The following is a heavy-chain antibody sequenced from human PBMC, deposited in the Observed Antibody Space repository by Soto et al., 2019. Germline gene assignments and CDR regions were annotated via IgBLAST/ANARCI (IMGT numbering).Heavy chain of an antibody. D-gene: IGHD3-10*01. CDR3: VRGLPGGFDP. CDR2: IGFAGDT. Sequence: GGSLRLSCVASGFIFSNFDMHWVRQTTEKGLEWVSGIGFAGDTNYSGSVKGRFTISRENAKNSLFLQMNSLRVGDTAVYYCVRGLPGGFDPWGQGTLVTVS. J-gene: IGHJ5*02. V-gene: IGHV3-13*01. CDR1: GFIFSNFD.